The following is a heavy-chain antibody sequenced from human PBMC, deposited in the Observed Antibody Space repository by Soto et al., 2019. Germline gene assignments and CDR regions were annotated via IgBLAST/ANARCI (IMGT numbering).Heavy chain of an antibody. J-gene: IGHJ4*02. Sequence: EVPLLESGGGLVQPGGSLRLSCAASGFTFSSYAMSWVRQAPGKGLEWVSAISGSGGSTYYADSVKGRFTIPRDNSKTTLYLQMNSLRAEDTAVYYCAKDRAQYYDFWSGYPVDYLGQGTLVTVSS. CDR3: AKDRAQYYDFWSGYPVDY. V-gene: IGHV3-23*01. D-gene: IGHD3-3*01. CDR1: GFTFSSYA. CDR2: ISGSGGST.